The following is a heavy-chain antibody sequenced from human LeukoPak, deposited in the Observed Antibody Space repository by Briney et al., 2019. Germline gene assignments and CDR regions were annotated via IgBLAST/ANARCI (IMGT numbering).Heavy chain of an antibody. D-gene: IGHD4-17*01. V-gene: IGHV3-21*01. J-gene: IGHJ5*02. CDR2: ISSSSSYI. CDR1: GFTFSSYS. CDR3: ARDRGYGDYAFWFDP. Sequence: KSGGSLRLSCAASGFTFSSYSMNWVRQAPGKGLEWVSSISSSSSYIYYADSVKGRFTISRDNAKNSLYLQMNSLRAEDTAVYYCARDRGYGDYAFWFDPWGQGTLVTVSS.